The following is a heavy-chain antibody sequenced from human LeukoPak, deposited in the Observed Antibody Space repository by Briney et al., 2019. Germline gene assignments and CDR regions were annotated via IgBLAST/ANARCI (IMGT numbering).Heavy chain of an antibody. V-gene: IGHV2-70*04. J-gene: IGHJ4*02. CDR3: ARGEQLGLFDY. D-gene: IGHD6-6*01. CDR2: IDWDDDK. Sequence: SGPALVKPTQTLTLTCTFSGFSPSTSGMRVSWIRQPPGKALEWLARIDWDDDKFYSTSLKTRLTISKDTSKNQVVLTMTNMDPVDTATYYCARGEQLGLFDYWGQGTLVTVSS. CDR1: GFSPSTSGMR.